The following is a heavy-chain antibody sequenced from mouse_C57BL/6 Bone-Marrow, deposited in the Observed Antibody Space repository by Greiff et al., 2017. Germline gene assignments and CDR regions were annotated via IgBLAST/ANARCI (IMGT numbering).Heavy chain of an antibody. Sequence: VQLQQSGPGLVQPSQRLSITCTVSGFSLTSYGVHWVRQSPGKGLEWLGVIWSGGSTDHNAAFISRLSISKDNSKSQVFFKMNSMQADDTAIYYCARKGYDYDGDYYAMDYWGQGTSVTVSS. J-gene: IGHJ4*01. V-gene: IGHV2-2*01. CDR1: GFSLTSYG. CDR2: IWSGGST. CDR3: ARKGYDYDGDYYAMDY. D-gene: IGHD2-4*01.